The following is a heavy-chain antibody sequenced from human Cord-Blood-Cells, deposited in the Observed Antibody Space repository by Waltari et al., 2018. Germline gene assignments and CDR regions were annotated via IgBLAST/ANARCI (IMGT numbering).Heavy chain of an antibody. CDR3: ATARDPIMITFGGDAFDI. J-gene: IGHJ3*02. D-gene: IGHD3-16*01. CDR2: FDPEDGET. V-gene: IGHV1-24*01. CDR1: GYTPTDLS. Sequence: QVQLVQSGAEVKKPGASVKGSCKVSGYTPTDLSMHGVRQPPGKGLEWMGGFDPEDGETIYAQKFQGRVTMTEDTSTDTAYMELSSLRSEDTAVYYCATARDPIMITFGGDAFDIWGQGTMVTVSS.